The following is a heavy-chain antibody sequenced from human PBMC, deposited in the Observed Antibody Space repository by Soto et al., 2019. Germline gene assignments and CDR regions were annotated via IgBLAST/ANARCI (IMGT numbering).Heavy chain of an antibody. Sequence: QLHLVQSGAVVKKPGASVTVSCSASGYPVTAYYMHWVRQAPGRGLEWMGGINPATGAAKYTQTFQGRVTMTRGPSTSTVFMELTGPTSEATAVFYCARGGGVGVAGSAAFDMWGQGTLVTVSS. CDR2: INPATGAA. D-gene: IGHD3-3*01. J-gene: IGHJ3*02. V-gene: IGHV1-2*02. CDR1: GYPVTAYY. CDR3: ARGGGVGVAGSAAFDM.